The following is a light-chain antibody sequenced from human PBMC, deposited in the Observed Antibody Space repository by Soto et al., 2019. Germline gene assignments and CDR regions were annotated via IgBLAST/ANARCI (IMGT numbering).Light chain of an antibody. J-gene: IGLJ1*01. V-gene: IGLV2-14*01. Sequence: QSALTQPASVSGPPGQSITISCTGTSSDVGGHNCVSWYQQHPGKAPKLMIYNVSNRPSEISNRFSGSKSGNTASLTISGLQAEDEADYYCNSYTSSFTYVFGTGTKLTVL. CDR1: SSDVGGHNC. CDR2: NVS. CDR3: NSYTSSFTYV.